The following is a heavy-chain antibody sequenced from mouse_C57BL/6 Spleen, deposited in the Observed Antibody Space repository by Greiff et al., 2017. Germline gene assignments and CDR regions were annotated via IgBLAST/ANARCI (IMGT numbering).Heavy chain of an antibody. CDR2: IDPEDGDT. V-gene: IGHV14-1*01. CDR3: TLREDNGYYAWFAY. CDR1: GFNIKDYY. J-gene: IGHJ3*01. Sequence: EVQLQQSGAELVRPGASVKLSCTASGFNIKDYYMHWVKQRPEQGLEWIGRIDPEDGDTEYAPKFQGKATMTADTSSNTAYLQLSSLTSEDTAVYYCTLREDNGYYAWFAYWGQGTLVTVSA. D-gene: IGHD2-3*01.